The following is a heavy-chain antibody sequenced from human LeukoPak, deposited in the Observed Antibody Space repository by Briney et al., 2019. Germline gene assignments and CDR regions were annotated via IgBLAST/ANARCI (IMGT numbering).Heavy chain of an antibody. CDR3: ARGGSGSYYLAYGGFDY. D-gene: IGHD3-10*01. CDR1: GGSISSYY. J-gene: IGHJ4*02. V-gene: IGHV4-4*07. Sequence: SETLSLTCTVSGGSISSYYWSWIRQPAGKGLERIGRIYTSGSTNYNPSLKSRVTVSVDTSKNQFSLKLSSVTAADTAVYYCARGGSGSYYLAYGGFDYWGQGTLVTVSS. CDR2: IYTSGST.